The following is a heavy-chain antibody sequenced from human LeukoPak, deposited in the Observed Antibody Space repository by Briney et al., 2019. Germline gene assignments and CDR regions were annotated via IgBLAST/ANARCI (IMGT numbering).Heavy chain of an antibody. Sequence: SETLSLTCTVSGGSIITTNYYWGWIRQPPGKGLEWIGSIYYSGNTYYKPSLKSRVTISVDTSKSQFSLKLTSVTAADTAVYYCARDRLRLLPAFDIWGQGTMVTVSS. J-gene: IGHJ3*02. V-gene: IGHV4-39*07. D-gene: IGHD6-19*01. CDR1: GGSIITTNYY. CDR3: ARDRLRLLPAFDI. CDR2: IYYSGNT.